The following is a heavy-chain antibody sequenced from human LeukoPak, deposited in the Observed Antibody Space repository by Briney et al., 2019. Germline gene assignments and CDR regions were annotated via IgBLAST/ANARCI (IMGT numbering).Heavy chain of an antibody. V-gene: IGHV4-39*01. CDR1: GFIFSNYG. D-gene: IGHD6-6*01. CDR2: IYYSGST. J-gene: IGHJ4*02. Sequence: GSLRLSCAASGFIFSNYGMNWVRQAPGKGLEWIGSIYYSGSTYYNPSLKSRVTISVDTSKNQFSLKLSSVTAADTAVYYCAGHWGPYSSSFDYWGQGTLVTVSS. CDR3: AGHWGPYSSSFDY.